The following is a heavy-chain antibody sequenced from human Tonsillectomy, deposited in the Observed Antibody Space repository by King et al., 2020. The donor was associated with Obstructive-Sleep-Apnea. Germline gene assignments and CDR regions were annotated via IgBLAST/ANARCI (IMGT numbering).Heavy chain of an antibody. Sequence: VQLVESGGGLVQPGGSLRLSCAASGFSFSSYWMSWVRQAPGKGLEWVANIKQDGSEKYYVDSVKGRFTISRDNAKDSLCLQLNSLRAEDTAVYYWARDQGDFDYWGQGTLVTVSS. J-gene: IGHJ4*02. CDR3: ARDQGDFDY. CDR2: IKQDGSEK. V-gene: IGHV3-7*01. CDR1: GFSFSSYW.